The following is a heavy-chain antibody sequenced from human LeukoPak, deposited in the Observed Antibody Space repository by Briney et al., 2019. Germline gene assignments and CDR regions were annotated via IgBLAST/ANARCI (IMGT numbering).Heavy chain of an antibody. CDR2: ISGGGSGI. CDR3: AKWGDYDVLTGYYVSDY. J-gene: IGHJ4*02. CDR1: GFTFSNYG. Sequence: GGSLRLSCAASGFTFSNYGMSWVRQAPGKGLEWVSAISGGGSGIYYADSVKSRFTISRDNSKNTLYLQINSLRAEDTAVYYCAKWGDYDVLTGYYVSDYWGQGTLVTVSS. D-gene: IGHD3-9*01. V-gene: IGHV3-23*01.